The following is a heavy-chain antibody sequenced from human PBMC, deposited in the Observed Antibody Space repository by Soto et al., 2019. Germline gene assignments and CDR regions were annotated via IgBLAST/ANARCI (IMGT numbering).Heavy chain of an antibody. J-gene: IGHJ6*02. CDR1: VFTFSRFA. CDR2: IGGSGGTT. V-gene: IGHV3-23*01. Sequence: EVQLLESGGGLVQPGGSLRLSCAASVFTFSRFAMNWVRQAPGKGLEWVSGIGGSGGTTYYADSVKGRFTISRDNSKNTLFLQMNSLRAEDTAVYYCAKDSLGDYYYYGLDVWGQGTTVTVSS. D-gene: IGHD2-15*01. CDR3: AKDSLGDYYYYGLDV.